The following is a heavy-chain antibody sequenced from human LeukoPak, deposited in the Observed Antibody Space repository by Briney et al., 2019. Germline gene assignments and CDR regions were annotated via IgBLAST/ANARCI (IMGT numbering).Heavy chain of an antibody. CDR1: GFPFGSFW. Sequence: GRTLRLSRAAPGFPFGSFWMSWVRQAPGKGLEWVANLNQDGSEKYYVEAVKGRYTISRDNAKHSLYLQMNSLRAEHTRVYSCARHGAGLLWFGELRTHFVYGGEGTRVTVS. V-gene: IGHV3-7*01. J-gene: IGHJ4*02. D-gene: IGHD3-10*01. CDR2: LNQDGSEK. CDR3: ARHGAGLLWFGELRTHFVY.